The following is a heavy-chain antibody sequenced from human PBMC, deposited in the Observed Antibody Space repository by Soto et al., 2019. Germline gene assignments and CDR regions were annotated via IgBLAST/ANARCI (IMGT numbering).Heavy chain of an antibody. CDR3: ARDHPIMITFGGVNNWFDP. CDR1: GGSISSSGYY. V-gene: IGHV4-39*02. CDR2: IYYSGST. Sequence: SETLSLTCTVSGGSISSSGYYWGWIRQPPGKGLEWIGSIYYSGSTYYNPSLKSRVTISVDTSKNQFSLKLSSVTAADTAVYYCARDHPIMITFGGVNNWFDPWGQGTLVTVSS. D-gene: IGHD3-16*01. J-gene: IGHJ5*02.